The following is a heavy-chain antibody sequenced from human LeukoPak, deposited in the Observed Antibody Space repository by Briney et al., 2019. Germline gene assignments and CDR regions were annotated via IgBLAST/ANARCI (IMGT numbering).Heavy chain of an antibody. CDR3: ARETSQKGAHYMDV. J-gene: IGHJ6*03. CDR2: IYYSGST. D-gene: IGHD3-16*01. Sequence: SETLSLTCTVSGASISGSGYYWSWIRQPPGKGLEWIGYIYYSGSTNYNPSLKSRVTISVDTSKNQFSLKLSSVTAADTAVYYCARETSQKGAHYMDVWGKGTTVTISS. CDR1: GASISGSGYY. V-gene: IGHV4-61*08.